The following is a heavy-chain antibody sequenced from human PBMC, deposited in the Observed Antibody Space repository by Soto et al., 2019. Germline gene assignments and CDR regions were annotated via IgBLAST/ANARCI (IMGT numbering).Heavy chain of an antibody. J-gene: IGHJ4*02. CDR3: ARSAGNAGRFSDY. D-gene: IGHD2-15*01. CDR2: IYPGDSDT. V-gene: IGHV5-51*01. CDR1: GYXFTSYL. Sequence: GXLKIYLKCSGYXFTSYLISWVRHMPGEGLEWMGAIYPGDSDTRYSPSFQAQVTISADKSISTAYMQWSSLHASDSAIYYFARSAGNAGRFSDYWGQGTVVTVSS.